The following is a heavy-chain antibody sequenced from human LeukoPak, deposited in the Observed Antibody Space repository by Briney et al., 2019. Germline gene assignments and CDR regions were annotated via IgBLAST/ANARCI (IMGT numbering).Heavy chain of an antibody. CDR3: ARTDCSSTSCYAGGYYYYGMDV. CDR2: ISAYNGNT. Sequence: GASVKVSCKASGYTFTSYGISWVRRAPGQGLEWMGWISAYNGNTNYAQKLQGRVTMTTDTSTSTAYMELRSLRSDDTAVYYCARTDCSSTSCYAGGYYYYGMDVWGQGTTVTVSS. V-gene: IGHV1-18*01. J-gene: IGHJ6*02. D-gene: IGHD2-2*01. CDR1: GYTFTSYG.